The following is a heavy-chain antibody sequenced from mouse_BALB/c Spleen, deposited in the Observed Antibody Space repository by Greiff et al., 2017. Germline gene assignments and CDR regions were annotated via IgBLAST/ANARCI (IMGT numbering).Heavy chain of an antibody. CDR2: IYPGNVNT. D-gene: IGHD2-3*01. CDR3: ARYDGTTKGFAY. CDR1: GYTFTSYY. J-gene: IGHJ3*01. V-gene: IGHV1S56*01. Sequence: VQLQQSGPELVKPGASVRISCKASGYTFTSYYIHWVKQRPGQGLEWIGWIYPGNVNTKYNEKFKGKATLTADKSSSTAYMQLSSLTSEDSAVYFCARYDGTTKGFAYWGQGTLVTVSA.